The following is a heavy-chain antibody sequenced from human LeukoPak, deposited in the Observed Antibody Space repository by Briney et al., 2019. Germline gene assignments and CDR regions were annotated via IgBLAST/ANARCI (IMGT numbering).Heavy chain of an antibody. D-gene: IGHD6-19*01. CDR1: GGSISSYY. Sequence: SETLSLTCTVSGGSISSYYWSWIRQPPGKGLEWIGYIYYSGSTNYNPSLKSRVTISVDTSKNQFSLKLSSVTAADTAVYYCARRFGSGWGDWFDPWGQGTLVTVSS. V-gene: IGHV4-59*08. CDR3: ARRFGSGWGDWFDP. CDR2: IYYSGST. J-gene: IGHJ5*02.